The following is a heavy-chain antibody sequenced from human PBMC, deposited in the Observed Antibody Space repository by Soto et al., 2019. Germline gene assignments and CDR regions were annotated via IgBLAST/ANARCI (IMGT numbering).Heavy chain of an antibody. Sequence: QVQLVQSGAEVKKPGASVKVSCKASGYTFTSYYMHWVRQAPGQGLEWMGIINPSGGSTSYAQKFQGRVTMTRDTSTSTVYMELSSLRSEDTAVYYCARDLKGWVWFGATHYYYYGMDVWGQGTTVTVSS. D-gene: IGHD3-10*01. CDR1: GYTFTSYY. J-gene: IGHJ6*02. CDR2: INPSGGST. CDR3: ARDLKGWVWFGATHYYYYGMDV. V-gene: IGHV1-46*01.